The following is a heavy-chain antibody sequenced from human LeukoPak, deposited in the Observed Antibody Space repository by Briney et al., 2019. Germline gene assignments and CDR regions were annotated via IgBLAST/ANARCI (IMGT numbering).Heavy chain of an antibody. J-gene: IGHJ4*02. D-gene: IGHD3-9*01. CDR2: IIPILGIA. CDR3: ARGADDILTGYDY. Sequence: SVKVSCKASGGTFSSYAISWVRQAPGQGLEWMGRIIPILGIANYVQKFQGRVTITADKSTSTAYMELSSLRSEDTAVYYCARGADDILTGYDYWGQGTLVTVSS. CDR1: GGTFSSYA. V-gene: IGHV1-69*04.